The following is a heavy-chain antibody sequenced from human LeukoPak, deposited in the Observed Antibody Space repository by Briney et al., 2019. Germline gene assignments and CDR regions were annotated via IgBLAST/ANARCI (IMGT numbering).Heavy chain of an antibody. D-gene: IGHD4-17*01. CDR3: AKTLDDYGDSPLSSHYYFDY. CDR2: ISYDGSNK. J-gene: IGHJ4*02. CDR1: GFTFSSYG. Sequence: PGGSLRLSCAASGFTFSSYGMHWVRQAPGKGLEWVAVISYDGSNKYYADSVKGRFTISRDNSKNTLYLQMNSLRAEDTAVYYCAKTLDDYGDSPLSSHYYFDYWGQGTLVTVSP. V-gene: IGHV3-30*18.